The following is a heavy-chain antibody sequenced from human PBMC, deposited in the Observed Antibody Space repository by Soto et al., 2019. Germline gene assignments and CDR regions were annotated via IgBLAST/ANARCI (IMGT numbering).Heavy chain of an antibody. V-gene: IGHV4-4*02. CDR3: VRHCSGASCQRGLQAFDI. D-gene: IGHD2-15*01. Sequence: PSETLSLTCAVSRGSINSNNWWSWVRQPPGKGLEWIGEIYYSGSTNYNPSLKSRVAMSVDTSKNEFSVTLSSVTAADTAMYYFVRHCSGASCQRGLQAFDIWGKGTRVTVSS. CDR2: IYYSGST. J-gene: IGHJ3*02. CDR1: RGSINSNNW.